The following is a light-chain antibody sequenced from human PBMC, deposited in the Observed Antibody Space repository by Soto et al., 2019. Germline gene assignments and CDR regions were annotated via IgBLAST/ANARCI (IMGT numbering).Light chain of an antibody. CDR2: STK. J-gene: IGLJ2*01. CDR3: VLYMGSGIWI. V-gene: IGLV8-61*01. CDR1: SGSVSTADY. Sequence: QTVVTQEPSFSVSPGGTVTLTCGLNSGSVSTADYPSWYQQTPGQAPRTLIYSTKTRSSGVPDRFSGSILGNKAALTITGAQADYESDYYCVLYMGSGIWIFGGGTKLTV.